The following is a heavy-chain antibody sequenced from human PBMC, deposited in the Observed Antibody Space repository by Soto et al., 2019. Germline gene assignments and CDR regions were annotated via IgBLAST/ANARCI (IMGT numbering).Heavy chain of an antibody. D-gene: IGHD6-13*01. CDR1: GGSISSSSYY. J-gene: IGHJ4*02. V-gene: IGHV4-39*01. Sequence: QLQLQESGPGLVKPSETLSLTCTVSGGSISSSSYYWGWIRQPPGKGLEWIGSIYYSGSTYYNPSLKSRVTLPVDTSKNQFSLKLSSVTAADTAVYYCARLAKAAGTLIDYWGQGTLVTVSS. CDR2: IYYSGST. CDR3: ARLAKAAGTLIDY.